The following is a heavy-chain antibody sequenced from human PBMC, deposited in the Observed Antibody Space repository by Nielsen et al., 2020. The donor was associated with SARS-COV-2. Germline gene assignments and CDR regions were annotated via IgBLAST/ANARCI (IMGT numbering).Heavy chain of an antibody. D-gene: IGHD1-1*01. J-gene: IGHJ5*02. CDR1: ELSFSTSW. V-gene: IGHV3-7*03. CDR2: INPDGSMK. Sequence: GGSLRLSCAASELSFSTSWMNWVRQGPGNRLEWVANINPDGSMKRHVDSVMGRFTISRDNDRDSLYLQMNNLRADDTAIYYCLQGGASWGQGTLVTVSS. CDR3: LQGGAS.